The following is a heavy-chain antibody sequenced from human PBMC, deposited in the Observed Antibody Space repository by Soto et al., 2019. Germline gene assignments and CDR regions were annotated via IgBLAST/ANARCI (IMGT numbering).Heavy chain of an antibody. CDR2: TYYRSKWYN. CDR1: GNSVSSNSAA. CDR3: AGVASFRGMDV. J-gene: IGHJ6*02. Sequence: SQTLSLTFVISGNSVSSNSAAWICISQSPSRGLEWLGRTYYRSKWYNDYAVSVKSRITINPDTSKNQFSLHLDSVIPEDTAVCYCAGVASFRGMDVWGQGTPVTVSS. V-gene: IGHV6-1*01. D-gene: IGHD2-21*01.